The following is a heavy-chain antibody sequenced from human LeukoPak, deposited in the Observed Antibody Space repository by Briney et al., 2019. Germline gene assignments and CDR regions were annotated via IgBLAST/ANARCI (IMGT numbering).Heavy chain of an antibody. J-gene: IGHJ4*02. CDR1: GFTFSSYA. CDR3: AKGYCSGGSCYKSFDY. V-gene: IGHV3-23*01. Sequence: PGGSLRLSCAASGFTFSSYAMSWVRQAPGKGLEWVSTISGSGGNTYYADSVKGRFTISRDNSKNTLYVQMNSLRAEDTAVYYCAKGYCSGGSCYKSFDYWGQGTLVTVSS. D-gene: IGHD2-15*01. CDR2: ISGSGGNT.